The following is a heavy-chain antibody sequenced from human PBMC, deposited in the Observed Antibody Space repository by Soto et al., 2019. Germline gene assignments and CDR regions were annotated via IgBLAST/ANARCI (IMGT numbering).Heavy chain of an antibody. CDR3: ARAPGYCSGGSCPDYYYSGMDV. V-gene: IGHV5-51*01. CDR1: GYSFTSYW. J-gene: IGHJ6*02. CDR2: IYPGDSDT. Sequence: PGESLKISCKGSGYSFTSYWIGWVRQMPGKGLEWMGIIYPGDSDTRYSPSFQGQVTISADKSISTAYLQWSSLKASDTAMYYCARAPGYCSGGSCPDYYYSGMDVWGQGTTVTVSS. D-gene: IGHD2-15*01.